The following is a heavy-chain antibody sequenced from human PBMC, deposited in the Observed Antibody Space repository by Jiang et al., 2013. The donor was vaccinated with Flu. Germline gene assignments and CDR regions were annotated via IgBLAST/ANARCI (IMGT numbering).Heavy chain of an antibody. CDR1: GGSFSGYY. J-gene: IGHJ6*02. CDR3: ARDEYYYGMDV. V-gene: IGHV4-34*01. CDR2: INHSGST. Sequence: LLKPSETLSLTCAVYGGSFSGYYWSWIRQPPGKGLEWIGEINHSGSTNYNPSLKSRVTISVDTSKNQFSLKLSSVTAADTAVYYCARDEYYYGMDVWGQGTTVTVSS.